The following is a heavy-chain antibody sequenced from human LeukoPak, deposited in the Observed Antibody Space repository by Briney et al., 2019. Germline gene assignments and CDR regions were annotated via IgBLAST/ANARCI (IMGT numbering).Heavy chain of an antibody. CDR3: AKRIQSAMAMGY. J-gene: IGHJ4*02. V-gene: IGHV3-23*01. Sequence: KAGGSLRLSCAASGFTFSSSAMSWVRQAPGKGLEWVSSISGSGSGGSTYYADSVKGRFTISRDNSKNTMYLQMNSLRAEDTAVYYCAKRIQSAMAMGYWGQGTLVTVSS. D-gene: IGHD5-18*01. CDR1: GFTFSSSA. CDR2: ISGSGSGGST.